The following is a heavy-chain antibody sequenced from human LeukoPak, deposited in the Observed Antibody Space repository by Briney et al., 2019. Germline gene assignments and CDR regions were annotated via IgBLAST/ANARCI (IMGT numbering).Heavy chain of an antibody. CDR3: AKDLGDDFGCSSTSCYAADY. J-gene: IGHJ4*02. V-gene: IGHV3-30*18. Sequence: GGSLRLPCAASGFTFSSYGMHWVRQAPGKGLEWVAVISYDGSNKYYADSVKGRFTISRDNSKNTLYLQMNSLRAEDTAVYYCAKDLGDDFGCSSTSCYAADYWGQGTLVTVSS. CDR2: ISYDGSNK. CDR1: GFTFSSYG. D-gene: IGHD2-2*01.